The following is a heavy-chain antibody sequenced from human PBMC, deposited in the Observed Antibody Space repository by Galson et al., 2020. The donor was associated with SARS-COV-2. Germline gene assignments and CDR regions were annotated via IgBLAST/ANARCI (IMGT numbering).Heavy chain of an antibody. J-gene: IGHJ4*02. V-gene: IGHV3-23*01. CDR1: GFTFTSYA. D-gene: IGHD3-10*01. CDR2: FSGSGGVT. CDR3: ARGGLFGELLVSFDY. Sequence: PGGSLRLSCAASGFTFTSYAMNWVRQAPGKGMERVSVFSGSGGVTFYADSVKGRFTVSRDDSKNTLYLQMNSLRAEDTAVYYCARGGLFGELLVSFDYWGQGTLVTVSS.